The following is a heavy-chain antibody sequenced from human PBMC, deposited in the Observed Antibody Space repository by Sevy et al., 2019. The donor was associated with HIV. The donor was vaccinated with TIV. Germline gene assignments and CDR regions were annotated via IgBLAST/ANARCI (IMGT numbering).Heavy chain of an antibody. Sequence: GGYLRLSCVASEVTFSNYAMSWVRQAPGKGLEWVSAISGSGDTTYYADSVQDRFTISRDNSNNIMYLQMNRLRVEDTAVYFCATGMYSSGWYAPAYFDTWGQGTLVTVSS. CDR1: EVTFSNYA. J-gene: IGHJ4*02. D-gene: IGHD6-19*01. CDR2: ISGSGDTT. CDR3: ATGMYSSGWYAPAYFDT. V-gene: IGHV3-23*01.